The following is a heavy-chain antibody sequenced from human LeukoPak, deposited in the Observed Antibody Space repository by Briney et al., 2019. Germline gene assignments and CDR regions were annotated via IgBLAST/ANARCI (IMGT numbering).Heavy chain of an antibody. V-gene: IGHV4-34*01. CDR1: GGSFSGYY. CDR3: ALQEYSNFDY. D-gene: IGHD4-11*01. Sequence: SETLSLTCAVYGGSFSGYYWSWIRQPPGKGLEWIGEINHSGSTNYNPSLKSRVTISVDTSKNQFSLKLSSVTAADTAVYYCALQEYSNFDYWGQGTLVTVSS. J-gene: IGHJ4*02. CDR2: INHSGST.